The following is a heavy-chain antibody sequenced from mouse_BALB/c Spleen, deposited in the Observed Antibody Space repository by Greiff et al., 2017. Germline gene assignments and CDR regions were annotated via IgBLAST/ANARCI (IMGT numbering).Heavy chain of an antibody. V-gene: IGHV5-4*02. CDR3: ASVRPFAY. J-gene: IGHJ3*01. D-gene: IGHD2-14*01. CDR2: ISDGGSYT. CDR1: GFTFSDYY. Sequence: DVMLVESGGGLVKPGGSLKLSCAASGFTFSDYYMYWVRQTPEKRLEWVATISDGGSYTYYPDSVKGRFTISRDNAKNNLYLQMSSLKSEDTAMYYCASVRPFAYWGQGTLVTVSA.